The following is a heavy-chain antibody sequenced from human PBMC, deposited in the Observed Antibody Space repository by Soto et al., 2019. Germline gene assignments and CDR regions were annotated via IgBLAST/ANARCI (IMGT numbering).Heavy chain of an antibody. CDR1: GFSLSTNGVG. J-gene: IGHJ4*02. V-gene: IGHV2-5*01. CDR2: VYWNDDK. CDR3: AHRHFNKVAYFDY. Sequence: QITLKESGPTLVKPTQTLTLTCTVSGFSLSTNGVGVGWIRQPPGKALEWLAIVYWNDDKRYSPSLESRLTIARDASKNQVVLTMTNIDPVDTATYYCAHRHFNKVAYFDYWGQGNLVTVSS.